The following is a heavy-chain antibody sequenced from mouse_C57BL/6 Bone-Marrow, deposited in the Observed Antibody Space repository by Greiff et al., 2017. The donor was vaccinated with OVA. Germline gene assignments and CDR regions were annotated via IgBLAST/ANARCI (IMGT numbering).Heavy chain of an antibody. V-gene: IGHV1-64*01. Sequence: QVQLQQPGAELVKPGASVKLSCKASGYTFTSYWMHWVKQRPGQGLEWIGMIHPNSGSTNYNEKFKSKATLTVDKASSTAYMQPSRLTAEDSAVYDCAPKNTGGFAYWGQGTLVTVSA. D-gene: IGHD5-2*01. CDR2: IHPNSGST. CDR1: GYTFTSYW. CDR3: APKNTGGFAY. J-gene: IGHJ3*01.